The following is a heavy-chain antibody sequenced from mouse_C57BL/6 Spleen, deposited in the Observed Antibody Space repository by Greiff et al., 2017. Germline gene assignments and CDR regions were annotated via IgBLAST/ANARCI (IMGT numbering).Heavy chain of an antibody. D-gene: IGHD1-1*01. V-gene: IGHV1-69*01. J-gene: IGHJ3*01. CDR1: GYTFTSYW. CDR3: ARNYGSSYPFAY. CDR2: IDPSDSST. Sequence: VQLQQPGAELVMPGASVKLSCKASGYTFTSYWMHWVKQRPGQGLEWIGEIDPSDSSTNYNQKFKGKSTLTVDKSSSTAYMQLSSLTSEDSAVYYCARNYGSSYPFAYWGQGTLVTVSA.